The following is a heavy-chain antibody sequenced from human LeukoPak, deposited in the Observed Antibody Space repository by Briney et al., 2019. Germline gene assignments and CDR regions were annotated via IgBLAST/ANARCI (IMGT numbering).Heavy chain of an antibody. J-gene: IGHJ6*03. Sequence: GGSLRLSCAASGFTFSTYWMHWVRQVPGKGLVWVSRISSDGSNTIYADSVKGRFTISRDNANNSLSLQMNSLRGDDAAVYYSARECDLPGAYYMDVWGKGTTVTVSS. CDR1: GFTFSTYW. CDR2: ISSDGSNT. D-gene: IGHD7-27*01. V-gene: IGHV3-74*01. CDR3: ARECDLPGAYYMDV.